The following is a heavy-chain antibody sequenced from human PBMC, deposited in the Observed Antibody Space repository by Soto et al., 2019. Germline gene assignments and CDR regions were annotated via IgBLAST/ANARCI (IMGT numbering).Heavy chain of an antibody. D-gene: IGHD2-2*01. Sequence: GGSLRLSCAASGFTFSSYAMHWVRQAPGKGLEYVSAISSNGGSTYYANSVKGRFTISRDNSKNTLYLQMGSLRAEDMAVYYYARVFVPAASFGYYYYYMDVWGKGTTVTVSS. CDR3: ARVFVPAASFGYYYYYMDV. CDR1: GFTFSSYA. V-gene: IGHV3-64*01. CDR2: ISSNGGST. J-gene: IGHJ6*03.